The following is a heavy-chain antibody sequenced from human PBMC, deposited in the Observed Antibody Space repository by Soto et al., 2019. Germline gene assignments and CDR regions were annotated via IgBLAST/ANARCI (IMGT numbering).Heavy chain of an antibody. V-gene: IGHV1-8*02. Sequence: GASVKVSCKASGYTFTSYGISWVQQAPGQGLEWMGWMNPNSGNTGYAQKFQGRVTMTRNTSISTAYMELSSLRSEDTAVYYCARGPFTIFGVVTATTNYNWFDPWGQGTLVTVSS. CDR2: MNPNSGNT. CDR1: GYTFTSYG. CDR3: ARGPFTIFGVVTATTNYNWFDP. D-gene: IGHD3-3*01. J-gene: IGHJ5*02.